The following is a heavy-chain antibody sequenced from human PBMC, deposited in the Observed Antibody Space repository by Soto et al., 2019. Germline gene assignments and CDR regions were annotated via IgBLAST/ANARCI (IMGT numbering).Heavy chain of an antibody. CDR3: ARVEYCGGDCYPYDY. D-gene: IGHD2-21*02. CDR1: GGTFSSYA. Sequence: QVQLVQSGAEVKKPGSSVKVSCKASGGTFSSYAISWVRQAPGQGLEWMGGIIPIFGTANYAQKFQGRVTITAEESTSTAYMELSSLRSEDTAVYYCARVEYCGGDCYPYDYWGQGTLVTVSS. V-gene: IGHV1-69*01. CDR2: IIPIFGTA. J-gene: IGHJ4*02.